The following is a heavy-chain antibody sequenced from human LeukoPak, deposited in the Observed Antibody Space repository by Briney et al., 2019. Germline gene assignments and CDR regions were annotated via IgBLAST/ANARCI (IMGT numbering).Heavy chain of an antibody. V-gene: IGHV3-23*01. D-gene: IGHD3-22*01. CDR1: GFTFTSYT. J-gene: IGHJ1*01. Sequence: GGSLRLSCAASGFTFTSYTMTWVRQAPGKGLEWVSAISGSGGTTYYADSVKGRFTFSRDNSKNTLYLQMNSLRAEDTAVYYCAKEEGYYYDSGGYYVEYFQHWGQGTLVTVSS. CDR3: AKEEGYYYDSGGYYVEYFQH. CDR2: ISGSGGTT.